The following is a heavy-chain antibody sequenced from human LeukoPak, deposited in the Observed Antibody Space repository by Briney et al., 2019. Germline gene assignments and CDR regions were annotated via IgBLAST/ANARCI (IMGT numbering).Heavy chain of an antibody. CDR1: GFTVSSNY. D-gene: IGHD3-16*01. V-gene: IGHV3-21*01. CDR2: ISSSSSYI. CDR3: ARDLIIWGASLLGAFDI. Sequence: PGGSLRLSCAASGFTVSSNYMSWVRQAPGKGLECVSSISSSSSYIYYADSVKGRFTISRDNAKNSLYLQMNSLRAEDTAVYYCARDLIIWGASLLGAFDIWGQGTMVTVSS. J-gene: IGHJ3*02.